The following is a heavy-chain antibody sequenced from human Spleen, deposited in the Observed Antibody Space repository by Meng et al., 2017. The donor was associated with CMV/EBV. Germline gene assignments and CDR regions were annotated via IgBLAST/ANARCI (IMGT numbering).Heavy chain of an antibody. CDR2: IYSDDSTT. J-gene: IGHJ4*02. CDR1: FSNYA. D-gene: IGHD3-22*01. V-gene: IGHV3-23*03. CDR3: AKSSLTFYSDSSAYYYFDY. Sequence: FSNYATNWVLQAPGKRLEWVSIIYSDDSTTYYADSVKGRFTISRDNSRNTLYLQMNSLRAEDTAVYYCAKSSLTFYSDSSAYYYFDYWGQGTLVTVSS.